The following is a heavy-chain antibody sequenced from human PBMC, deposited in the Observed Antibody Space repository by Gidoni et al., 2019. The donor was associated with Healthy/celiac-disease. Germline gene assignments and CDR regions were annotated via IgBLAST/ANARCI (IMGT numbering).Heavy chain of an antibody. CDR1: GFTFTSSA. CDR2: LVVGRGNK. D-gene: IGHD3-3*01. V-gene: IGHV1-58*01. Sequence: QMQLVQSGPEVKKPDTSVKVSCKASGFTFTSSAVQWVRQARGQRLEWIGWLVVGRGNKNYEKKCKERVNITRDMSKSIAYMELRSMRSEDTAVYYWEEARSGYDYYFDYWGQGTLVTVSS. J-gene: IGHJ4*02. CDR3: EEARSGYDYYFDY.